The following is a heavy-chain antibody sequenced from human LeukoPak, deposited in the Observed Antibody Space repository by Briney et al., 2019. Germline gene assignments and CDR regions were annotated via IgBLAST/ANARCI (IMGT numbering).Heavy chain of an antibody. CDR1: GFTFSGSA. D-gene: IGHD4-23*01. CDR3: AKNNDYGGSYWYFDL. J-gene: IGHJ2*01. V-gene: IGHV3-73*01. CDR2: IRSTANGYAT. Sequence: GGSLRLSCAASGFTFSGSALHWVRQASGKGLEWVGRIRSTANGYATAYAASVKGRFTISRDSSKNTLYLQMSSLRDEDTAVYYCAKNNDYGGSYWYFDLWGRGTLVTVSS.